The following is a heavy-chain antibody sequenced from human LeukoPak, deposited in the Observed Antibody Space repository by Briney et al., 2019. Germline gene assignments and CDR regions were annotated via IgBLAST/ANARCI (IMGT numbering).Heavy chain of an antibody. D-gene: IGHD6-19*01. V-gene: IGHV3-48*03. CDR1: GFNFRSYE. J-gene: IGHJ4*02. Sequence: GGSLRLSCAASGFNFRSYEMNWVRQAPGKGLEWVSYISNTDETRTYADSVKGRFTISRDNAKNSLHLEMNSLRAEDTAVYYCAGEIVSAVAGNFDYWGQGTLVTVSS. CDR2: ISNTDETR. CDR3: AGEIVSAVAGNFDY.